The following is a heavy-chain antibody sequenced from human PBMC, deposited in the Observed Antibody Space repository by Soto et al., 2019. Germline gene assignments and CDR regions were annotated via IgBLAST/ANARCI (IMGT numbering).Heavy chain of an antibody. V-gene: IGHV3-7*03. J-gene: IGHJ5*02. CDR3: ARILPIEAAGAPYWFEP. Sequence: EVQLVESGGGWVQPGGSLRLSCAASGFTFSNYWMSWVRQAPGKGLEWVANIKQDGSQKYYVDSVKGRFTISRDNATNSLYLEMNSLRAEDTAVYSCARILPIEAAGAPYWFEPWGQGTLVTVSS. CDR2: IKQDGSQK. CDR1: GFTFSNYW. D-gene: IGHD6-13*01.